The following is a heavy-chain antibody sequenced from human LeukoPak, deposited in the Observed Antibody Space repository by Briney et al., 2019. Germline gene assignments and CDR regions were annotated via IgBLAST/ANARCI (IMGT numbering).Heavy chain of an antibody. V-gene: IGHV4-39*07. CDR1: GGSISSSSYY. CDR2: INHSGST. CDR3: ARVSGPPSSQH. Sequence: SETLSLTCTVSGGSISSSSYYWGWIRQPPGKGLEWIGEINHSGSTNYNPSLKSRVTISVDTSKNQFSLKLSSVTAADTAVYYCARVSGPPSSQHWGQGTLVTVSS. J-gene: IGHJ1*01.